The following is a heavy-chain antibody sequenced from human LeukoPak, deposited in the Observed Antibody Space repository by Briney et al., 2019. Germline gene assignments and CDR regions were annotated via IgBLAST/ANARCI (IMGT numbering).Heavy chain of an antibody. J-gene: IGHJ5*02. CDR2: INPNSGGT. CDR1: GYTFTGYY. D-gene: IGHD3-22*01. Sequence: ASVKVSCKASGYTFTGYYMHWVRQAPGQGLEWMGWINPNSGGTNYAQKFQGSVTMTRDTSISTAYMELSRLRSDDTAVYYCARGRITMIVVAERYNWFDPWGQGTLVTVSS. V-gene: IGHV1-2*02. CDR3: ARGRITMIVVAERYNWFDP.